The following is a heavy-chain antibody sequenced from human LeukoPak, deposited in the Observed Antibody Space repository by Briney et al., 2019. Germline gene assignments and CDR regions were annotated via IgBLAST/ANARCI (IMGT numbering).Heavy chain of an antibody. Sequence: SETLSLTCAVYGGSFSGYYWSWIRQPPGKGLEWIGEINHSGSTNYNPSLKSRVTIPVDTSKNQFSLKLSSVTAADTAVYYCARGFSSGYIDYWGQGTLVTVSS. CDR3: ARGFSSGYIDY. CDR1: GGSFSGYY. CDR2: INHSGST. D-gene: IGHD3-22*01. V-gene: IGHV4-34*01. J-gene: IGHJ4*02.